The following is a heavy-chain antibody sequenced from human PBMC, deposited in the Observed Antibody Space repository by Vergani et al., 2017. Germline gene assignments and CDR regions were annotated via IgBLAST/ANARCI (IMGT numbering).Heavy chain of an antibody. V-gene: IGHV1-2*02. Sequence: QVQLVQSGAEVKKPGASVKVSCKASGYTFTSYGISWVRQAPGQGLEWMGWINPNSGGTNYAQKFQGRVTMTRDTSISTAYMELSRLRSDDTAVYYCARDPEPGIGSSVWFDPWGQGTLVTVSS. CDR3: ARDPEPGIGSSVWFDP. D-gene: IGHD6-6*01. J-gene: IGHJ5*02. CDR1: GYTFTSYG. CDR2: INPNSGGT.